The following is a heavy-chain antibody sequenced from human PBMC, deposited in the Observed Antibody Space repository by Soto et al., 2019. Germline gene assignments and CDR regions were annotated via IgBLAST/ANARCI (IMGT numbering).Heavy chain of an antibody. V-gene: IGHV1-18*01. Sequence: QVQLVQSGAEVKKPGASVKVSCKASGYTFTSYGISWVRQAPGQGLEWMGWISAYNGNTNYAQKLQGRVTMTTDTSTSTAYMELRSLRSDDTAAYYCARDHHYDFWSGYPSARYYYGMDVWGPGTTVTVSS. CDR2: ISAYNGNT. D-gene: IGHD3-3*01. J-gene: IGHJ6*02. CDR3: ARDHHYDFWSGYPSARYYYGMDV. CDR1: GYTFTSYG.